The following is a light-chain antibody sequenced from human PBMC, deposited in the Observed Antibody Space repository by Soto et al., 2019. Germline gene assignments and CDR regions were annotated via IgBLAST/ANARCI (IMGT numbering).Light chain of an antibody. Sequence: DIVMTQSPATLSVAPGERATLSCRSSQTINTYLAWYQQKPGQAPRLLIYEASTRATGIPARFSGSGSGTDFTLTISSLQPEDFATYYCQQLNAYPITFGQGTRLEIK. CDR1: QTINTY. V-gene: IGKV3-15*01. CDR2: EAS. J-gene: IGKJ5*01. CDR3: QQLNAYPIT.